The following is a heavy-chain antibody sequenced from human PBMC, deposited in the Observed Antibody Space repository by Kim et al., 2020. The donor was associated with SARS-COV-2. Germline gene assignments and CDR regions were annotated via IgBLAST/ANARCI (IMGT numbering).Heavy chain of an antibody. CDR1: GGSISSYY. D-gene: IGHD6-19*01. J-gene: IGHJ4*02. Sequence: SETLSLTCTVSGGSISSYYWSWIRQPPGKGLEWIGYIYYSGSTNYNPSLKSRVTISVDTSKNQFSLKLSSVTAADTAVYYCARVGIAVAIDYWGQGTLVTVSS. CDR2: IYYSGST. V-gene: IGHV4-59*01. CDR3: ARVGIAVAIDY.